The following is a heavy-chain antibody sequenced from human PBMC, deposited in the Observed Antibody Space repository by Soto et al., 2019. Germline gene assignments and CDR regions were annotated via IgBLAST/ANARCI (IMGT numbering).Heavy chain of an antibody. CDR3: ARYYELYYHYGMDV. CDR1: GFTFSSYA. V-gene: IGHV3-23*01. CDR2: ISGSGGST. J-gene: IGHJ6*02. Sequence: GGSLRLSCAASGFTFSSYAMSWVRQAPGKGLEWVSAISGSGGSTYYADSVKGRFTISRDNSKNTLYLQMNSLRAEDTAVYYWARYYELYYHYGMDVWGQGTTVTVSS. D-gene: IGHD1-26*01.